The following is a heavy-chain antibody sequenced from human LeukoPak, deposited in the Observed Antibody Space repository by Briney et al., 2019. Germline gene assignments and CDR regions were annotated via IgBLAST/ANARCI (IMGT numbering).Heavy chain of an antibody. D-gene: IGHD3-16*02. J-gene: IGHJ4*02. CDR2: IKQDGSEK. CDR1: GFTFSHYS. Sequence: GGSLRLSCAASGFTFSHYSMNWVRQAPGKGLEWVANIKQDGSEKYYVDSVKGRFTISRDNAKNSLYLQMNSLRAEDTAVYYCARDGHRYDYVWGSYRNWGQGTLVTVSS. CDR3: ARDGHRYDYVWGSYRN. V-gene: IGHV3-7*01.